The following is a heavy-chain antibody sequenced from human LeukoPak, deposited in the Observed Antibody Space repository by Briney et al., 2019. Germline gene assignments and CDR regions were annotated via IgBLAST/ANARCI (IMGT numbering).Heavy chain of an antibody. CDR2: ISWNSGSI. V-gene: IGHV3-9*01. Sequence: GGSLRLSCAASGFTFDDYAMHWVRQAPGKGLEWVSGISWNSGSIGYADSVKGRFTISRDNAKNSLYLQMNSLRAEDTALYYCAKVQMDAFDIWGQGTMVTVSS. J-gene: IGHJ3*02. D-gene: IGHD5-24*01. CDR3: AKVQMDAFDI. CDR1: GFTFDDYA.